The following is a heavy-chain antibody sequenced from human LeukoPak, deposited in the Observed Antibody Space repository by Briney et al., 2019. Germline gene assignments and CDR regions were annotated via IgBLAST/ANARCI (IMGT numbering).Heavy chain of an antibody. CDR1: GFTFSSYA. J-gene: IGHJ4*02. CDR3: AKLTAMATRSGVDY. D-gene: IGHD5-24*01. Sequence: GGSLRLSCAASGFTFSSYAMSWVRQAPGKGLEWVSAISGSGGSTYYADSVKGRFTISRDNSKNTLYLQMNSLRAEDTAVYYCAKLTAMATRSGVDYWGQGTLVTVSS. V-gene: IGHV3-23*01. CDR2: ISGSGGST.